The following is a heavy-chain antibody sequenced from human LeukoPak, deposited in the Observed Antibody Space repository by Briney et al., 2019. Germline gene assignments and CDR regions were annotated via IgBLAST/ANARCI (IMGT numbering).Heavy chain of an antibody. J-gene: IGHJ5*02. D-gene: IGHD3-10*01. V-gene: IGHV3-23*01. CDR3: ARVNYGSASYDNWFDP. CDR2: ISGSGDRT. CDR1: GFTFSSYG. Sequence: HPGGSLRLSCAASGFTFSSYGMSWVRQAPGKGLEWVSAISGSGDRTNYADSVKGRFTISRDNSKNTLYLQMSSLRAEDTAVYYCARVNYGSASYDNWFDPWGQGTLVTVSS.